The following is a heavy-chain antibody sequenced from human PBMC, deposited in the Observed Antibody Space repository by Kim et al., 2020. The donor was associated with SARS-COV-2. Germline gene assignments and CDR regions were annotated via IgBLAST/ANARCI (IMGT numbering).Heavy chain of an antibody. CDR3: ARDYSGASDI. CDR1: GFTFSHYW. CDR2: IKPDGSEK. Sequence: GGSLRLSCAASGFTFSHYWMTWVRQAPGKGLEWVGNIKPDGSEKYYEDSVKGRFTFSRDNAKNSLFLQMNSLRGEDTGIYYCARDYSGASDIWGQGTVVT. D-gene: IGHD4-4*01. J-gene: IGHJ3*02. V-gene: IGHV3-7*01.